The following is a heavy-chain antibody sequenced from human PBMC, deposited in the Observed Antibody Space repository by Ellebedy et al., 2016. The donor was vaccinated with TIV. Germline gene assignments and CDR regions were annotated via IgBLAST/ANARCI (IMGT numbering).Heavy chain of an antibody. J-gene: IGHJ4*02. CDR1: GFTFSSYW. CDR3: AKDWDYIWGSYRFSDY. V-gene: IGHV3-7*03. Sequence: GESLKISXAASGFTFSSYWMSWVRQAPGKGLEWVANIKQDGSEKYYVDSVKGRFTISRDNSKNTLYLQMNSLRAEDTAVYYCAKDWDYIWGSYRFSDYWGQGTLVTVSS. D-gene: IGHD3-16*02. CDR2: IKQDGSEK.